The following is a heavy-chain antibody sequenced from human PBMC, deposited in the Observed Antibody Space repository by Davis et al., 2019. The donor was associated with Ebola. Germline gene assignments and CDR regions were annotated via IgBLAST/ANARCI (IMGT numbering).Heavy chain of an antibody. CDR3: ARVYNWGFDF. V-gene: IGHV3-48*02. CDR1: GFIFSSAW. Sequence: GESLKISCPASGFIFSSAWMNWVRQAPGKGLEWVAYISGGYTYYAESVKGRFTISRDSAKDSLYLHMDSLRDDDTAVYYCARVYNWGFDFWGQGTLVTVSS. D-gene: IGHD1-20*01. CDR2: ISGGYT. J-gene: IGHJ4*02.